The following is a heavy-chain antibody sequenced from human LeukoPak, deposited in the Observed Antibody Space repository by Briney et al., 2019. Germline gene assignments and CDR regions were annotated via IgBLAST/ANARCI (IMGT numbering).Heavy chain of an antibody. CDR3: ARLSLQYFDWRISQVTRGPTPVPHGAFDV. V-gene: IGHV4-39*01. D-gene: IGHD3-9*01. Sequence: SETLSLTCSVSDDSINRNNFFWGWIRQSPGKGLEWIGSIYYDGHSYYNPSLESRVTISVDPSKSQFSLKLTSVTAADTAVYYCARLSLQYFDWRISQVTRGPTPVPHGAFDVWGQGTMVSVFS. J-gene: IGHJ3*01. CDR1: DDSINRNNFF. CDR2: IYYDGHS.